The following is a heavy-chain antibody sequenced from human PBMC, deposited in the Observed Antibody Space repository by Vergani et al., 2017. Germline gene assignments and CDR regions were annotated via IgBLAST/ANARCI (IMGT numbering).Heavy chain of an antibody. V-gene: IGHV3-66*01. CDR2: IKSDGRT. D-gene: IGHD2-2*01. CDR1: GFRVTTYY. Sequence: VELLESVGGLAQPGGSLRVSCSASGFRVTTYYMSWVRQAPGKGLEWVSVIKSDGRTSYAESVRGRFTISRDNSKNTLFLQMNSLRAEDTAVYYCAKDPGFCSSSTCYRNYYFDLWGRGTLVTVSS. J-gene: IGHJ2*01. CDR3: AKDPGFCSSSTCYRNYYFDL.